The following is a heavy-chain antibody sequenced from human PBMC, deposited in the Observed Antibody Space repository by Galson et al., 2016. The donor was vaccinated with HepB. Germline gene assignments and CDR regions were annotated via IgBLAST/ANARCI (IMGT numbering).Heavy chain of an antibody. Sequence: SVKVSCKASGYTFTTYGISWVRQAPGQGLEWMGWITTVTGNTNYAQKFQGRVTMTTDTSTKPAYMELRGLRSDDTAVYYWARASDYYFYSMVGWGQGTRSPSP. CDR3: ARASDYYFYSMVG. CDR2: ITTVTGNT. CDR1: GYTFTTYG. J-gene: IGHJ6*02. V-gene: IGHV1-18*01.